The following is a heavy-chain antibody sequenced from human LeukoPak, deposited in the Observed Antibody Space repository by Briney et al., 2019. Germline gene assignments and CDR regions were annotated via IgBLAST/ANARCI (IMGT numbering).Heavy chain of an antibody. CDR1: GYTFTSYA. V-gene: IGHV1-3*01. CDR2: INAGNGNT. CDR3: ARDPTGQWLEFDY. J-gene: IGHJ4*02. D-gene: IGHD6-19*01. Sequence: ASVKVSCKASGYTFTSYAMHWVRRAPGQRLEWMEWINAGNGNTKYSQKFQGRVTITRDTSASTAYMELSSLRSEDTAVYYCARDPTGQWLEFDYWGQGTLVTVSS.